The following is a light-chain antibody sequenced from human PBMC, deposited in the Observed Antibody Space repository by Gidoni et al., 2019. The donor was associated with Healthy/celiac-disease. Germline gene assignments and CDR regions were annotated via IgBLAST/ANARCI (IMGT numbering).Light chain of an antibody. CDR3: QQYYSYPQT. CDR2: AAS. Sequence: AIRITQSPSSLSASTGDRVTITRRASQGISSYLAWYQQKPGKAPKLLIYAASTLQSGVPSRFSGSGSGTDFTLTISCLQSEDFATYYCQQYYSYPQTFGQGTKVEIK. CDR1: QGISSY. J-gene: IGKJ1*01. V-gene: IGKV1-8*01.